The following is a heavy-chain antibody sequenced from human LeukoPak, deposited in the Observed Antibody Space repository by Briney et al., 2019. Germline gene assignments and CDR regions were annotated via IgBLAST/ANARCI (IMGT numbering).Heavy chain of an antibody. CDR1: GFTFSNYW. V-gene: IGHV3-23*01. CDR3: ANMVRGKIPFDY. CDR2: ISGSGGST. D-gene: IGHD3-10*01. Sequence: GGSLRLSCAASGFTFSNYWMHGVRQAPGKGLEWVSAISGSGGSTYYADSVKGRFTISRDNSKNTLYLQMNSLRAEDTAVYYCANMVRGKIPFDYWGQGTLVTVSS. J-gene: IGHJ4*02.